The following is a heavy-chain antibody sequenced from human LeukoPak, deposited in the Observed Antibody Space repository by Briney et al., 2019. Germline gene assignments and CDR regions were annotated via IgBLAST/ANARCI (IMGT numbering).Heavy chain of an antibody. CDR1: GFTFSSYS. J-gene: IGHJ6*03. CDR2: ISSSSSYI. Sequence: GGSLRLSCAASGFTFSSYSMNWVRQAPGKGLEWVSSISSSSSYIYYADSVKGRFTISRDNAKNSLYLQMNSLRAEDTAVYYCARDGYFDWLAYYYYYYMDVWGKGTTVTVSS. D-gene: IGHD3-9*01. CDR3: ARDGYFDWLAYYYYYYMDV. V-gene: IGHV3-21*01.